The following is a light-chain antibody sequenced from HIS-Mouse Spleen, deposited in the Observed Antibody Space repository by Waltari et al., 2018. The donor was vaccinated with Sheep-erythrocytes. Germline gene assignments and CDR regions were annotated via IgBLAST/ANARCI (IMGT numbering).Light chain of an antibody. CDR2: LGS. CDR1: QSLLHSNGYNY. Sequence: DIVMTQSPLSLPVTPGEPASISFRSSQSLLHSNGYNYLDWYLQKPGQSPQLLIYLGSNRASGVPDRFSGSGSGKDFTLKISRVEAEDVGVYYCMQALQTPWTFGQGTKVEIK. CDR3: MQALQTPWT. V-gene: IGKV2-28*01. J-gene: IGKJ1*01.